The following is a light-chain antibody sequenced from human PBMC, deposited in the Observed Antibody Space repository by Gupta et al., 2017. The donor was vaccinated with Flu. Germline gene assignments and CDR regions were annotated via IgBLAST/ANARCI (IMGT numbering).Light chain of an antibody. J-gene: IGLJ2*01. Sequence: QSALTQPASVSGSPGQSITISCTGTSGDIGDYNWVSWYQHPPGKAPKLIIYEVSNRPSGVSSRFSGSKSGNTASLTIPGLQAEDEADYYCASYTSSGYVVFGGGTKLTVL. V-gene: IGLV2-14*01. CDR3: ASYTSSGYVV. CDR1: SGDIGDYNW. CDR2: EVS.